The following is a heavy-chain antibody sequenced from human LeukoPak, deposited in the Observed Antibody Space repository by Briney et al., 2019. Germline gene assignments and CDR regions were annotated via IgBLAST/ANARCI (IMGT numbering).Heavy chain of an antibody. CDR2: ISYDGSNK. CDR3: ARYSSSWYYFDY. V-gene: IGHV3-30*03. CDR1: GFTFSNYS. D-gene: IGHD6-13*01. Sequence: GGSLRLSCAASGFTFSNYSMNWVRQAPGKGLEWVAVISYDGSNKYYADSVKGRFTISRDNSKNTLYLQMNSLRAEDTAVYYCARYSSSWYYFDYWGQGTLVTVSS. J-gene: IGHJ4*02.